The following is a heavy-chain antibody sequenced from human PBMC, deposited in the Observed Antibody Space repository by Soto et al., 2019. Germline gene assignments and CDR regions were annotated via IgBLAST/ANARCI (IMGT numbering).Heavy chain of an antibody. D-gene: IGHD3-3*01. CDR2: ISGSGGST. CDR1: GFTFSSYA. CDR3: AKPSYYDFWSGYYPGMDV. J-gene: IGHJ6*02. Sequence: PGGSLRLSCAASGFTFSSYAMSWVRQAPGKGLEWVSAISGSGGSTYYADSVKGRFTISRDNSKNTLYLQMNSLRAEDTAVYYCAKPSYYDFWSGYYPGMDVWGQGTTVTVSS. V-gene: IGHV3-23*01.